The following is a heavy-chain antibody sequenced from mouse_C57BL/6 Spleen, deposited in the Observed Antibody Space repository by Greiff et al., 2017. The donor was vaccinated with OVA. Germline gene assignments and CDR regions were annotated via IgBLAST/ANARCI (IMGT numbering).Heavy chain of an antibody. CDR2: INYDGSST. Sequence: EVKVVESEGGLVQPGSSMKLSCTASGFTFSDYYMAWVRQVPEKGLEWVANINYDGSSTYYLDSLKSRFIISRDNAKNILYLQMSSLKSEDTATYYCARASNWDRFDYWGQGTTLTVSS. D-gene: IGHD4-1*01. J-gene: IGHJ2*01. CDR3: ARASNWDRFDY. V-gene: IGHV5-16*01. CDR1: GFTFSDYY.